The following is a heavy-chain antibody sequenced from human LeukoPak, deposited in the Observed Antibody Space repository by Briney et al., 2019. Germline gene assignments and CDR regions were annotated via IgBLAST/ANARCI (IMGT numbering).Heavy chain of an antibody. Sequence: GESLKISCKGSGYSFTSYWIGWVRQMPGKCLEWMGIIYPGDSDTRYSPSFQGQVTISADKSISTAYLQWSSLKASDTAMYYCARSPHSFGDYYYYYGMDVWGQGTTVTVSS. CDR1: GYSFTSYW. D-gene: IGHD3-10*01. CDR2: IYPGDSDT. CDR3: ARSPHSFGDYYYYYGMDV. J-gene: IGHJ6*02. V-gene: IGHV5-51*01.